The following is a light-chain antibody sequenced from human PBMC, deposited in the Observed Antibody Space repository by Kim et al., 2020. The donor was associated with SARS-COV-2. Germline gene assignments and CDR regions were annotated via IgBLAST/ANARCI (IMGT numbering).Light chain of an antibody. Sequence: QLVLTQPPSLSAAPGQKVTISCSGTPSNIGNNYVSWYQQLPGTAPKLLIYDNNKRPSGIPDRFSGSKSGTSATLAVTGLLTGDEADYYCGTWDTSLNAGVFGGGTRLTVL. V-gene: IGLV1-51*01. CDR3: GTWDTSLNAGV. CDR1: PSNIGNNY. J-gene: IGLJ3*02. CDR2: DNN.